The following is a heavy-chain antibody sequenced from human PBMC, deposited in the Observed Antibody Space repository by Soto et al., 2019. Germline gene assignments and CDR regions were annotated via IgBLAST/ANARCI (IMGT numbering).Heavy chain of an antibody. CDR1: GFTFHNYG. CDR2: IWNDGSNK. D-gene: IGHD6-19*01. Sequence: QVQLVESGGGVVQPGRSLRLSCTSSGFTFHNYGLHWVRQAPGKGLEWVAVIWNDGSNKFYADSVKGRFTISRDNSKKMLYLQMSSLSAEDTGVYYCARAFSSGWSNYYYGLPVWGQGTTVTVSS. CDR3: ARAFSSGWSNYYYGLPV. J-gene: IGHJ6*02. V-gene: IGHV3-33*01.